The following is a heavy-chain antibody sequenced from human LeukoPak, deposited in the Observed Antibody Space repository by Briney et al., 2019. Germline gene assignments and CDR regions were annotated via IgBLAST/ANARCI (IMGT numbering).Heavy chain of an antibody. CDR1: GVSISSSNSY. CDR3: ARTGYSSSWYWFDP. CDR2: IYYSGST. Sequence: SETLSLTCTVSGVSISSSNSYWGWIRQPPGKGLEWIGYIYYSGSTNYNPSLKSRVTISVDTSKNQFSLKLSSVTAADTAVYYCARTGYSSSWYWFDPWGQGTLVTVSS. J-gene: IGHJ5*02. V-gene: IGHV4-61*05. D-gene: IGHD6-13*01.